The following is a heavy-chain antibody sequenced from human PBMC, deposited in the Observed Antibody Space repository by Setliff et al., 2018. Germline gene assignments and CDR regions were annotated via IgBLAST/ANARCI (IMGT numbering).Heavy chain of an antibody. CDR1: GGSISSGTYY. D-gene: IGHD2-21*01. CDR2: IFNSGSN. Sequence: PSETLSLTCNVSGGSISSGTYYWGWIRQPAGKGLEWIGRIFNSGSNNYNPSLKSRVTISVDTSKNQFSLNLSSVTAADTAVYYCARAFTYCGFCGGQYSCHNDAWGKGTLVTVSS. CDR3: ARAFTYCGFCGGQYSCHNDA. J-gene: IGHJ4*01. V-gene: IGHV4-61*02.